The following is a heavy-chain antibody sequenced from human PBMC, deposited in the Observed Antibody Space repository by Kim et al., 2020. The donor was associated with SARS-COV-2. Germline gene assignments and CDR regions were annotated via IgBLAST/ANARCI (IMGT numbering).Heavy chain of an antibody. CDR3: AYSSSWSNEPSEYFDY. Sequence: GGSLRLSCAASGFTFSSYSMNWVRQAPGKGLEWVSSISSSSSYIYYADSVKGRFTISRENAKNSLYLQMNSLRAEDTAVYYCAYSSSWSNEPSEYFDYWGKGTLVTVSS. J-gene: IGHJ4*02. V-gene: IGHV3-21*06. CDR2: ISSSSSYI. CDR1: GFTFSSYS. D-gene: IGHD6-13*01.